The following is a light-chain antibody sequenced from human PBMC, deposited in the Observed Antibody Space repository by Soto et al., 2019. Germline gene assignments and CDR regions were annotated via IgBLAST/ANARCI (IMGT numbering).Light chain of an antibody. CDR1: QDIRND. J-gene: IGKJ1*01. Sequence: AIQMTQSPSSLSASVGDRVTITCRASQDIRNDLGWYQEKVGQAPKLLIYPASKLQSGVPSRFSGSGSGTDFTLIISSLQTEDFATYYCLQNYNYPWTFGQGTKVEI. CDR2: PAS. V-gene: IGKV1-6*01. CDR3: LQNYNYPWT.